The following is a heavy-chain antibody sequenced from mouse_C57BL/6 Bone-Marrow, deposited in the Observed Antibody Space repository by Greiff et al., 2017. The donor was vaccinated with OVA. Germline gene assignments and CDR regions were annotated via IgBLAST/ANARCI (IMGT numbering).Heavy chain of an antibody. V-gene: IGHV5-16*01. CDR1: GFTFSDYY. D-gene: IGHD1-1*01. J-gene: IGHJ1*03. CDR3: ARDRGHYYGSSAYWYFDV. CDR2: INYDGSST. Sequence: EVKLMESEGGLVQPGSSMKLSCTASGFTFSDYYMAWVRQVPEEGLEWVANINYDGSSTYYLDSLKSRFIISRDNAKNILYLQMSSLKSEDTATYYCARDRGHYYGSSAYWYFDVWGTGTTVTVSS.